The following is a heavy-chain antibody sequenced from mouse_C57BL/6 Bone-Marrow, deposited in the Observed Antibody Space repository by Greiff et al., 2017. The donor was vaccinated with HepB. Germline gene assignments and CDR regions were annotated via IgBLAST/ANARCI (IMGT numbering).Heavy chain of an antibody. V-gene: IGHV3-6*01. D-gene: IGHD2-4*01. CDR2: ISYDGSN. CDR1: GYSITSGYY. J-gene: IGHJ2*01. Sequence: EVKLLESGPGLVKPSQSLSLTCSVTGYSITSGYYWNWIRQFPGNKLEWMGYISYDGSNNYNPSLKHRISITRATSKNQFIMKLNSVTTEETATYDCARGGDYVYFDYWGQGTTLTVSS. CDR3: ARGGDYVYFDY.